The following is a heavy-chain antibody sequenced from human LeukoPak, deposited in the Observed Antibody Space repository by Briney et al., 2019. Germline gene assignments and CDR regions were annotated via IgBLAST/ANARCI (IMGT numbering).Heavy chain of an antibody. CDR3: ARRSSKRFNWYFDL. CDR1: GFTFSNYA. D-gene: IGHD5-24*01. J-gene: IGHJ2*01. V-gene: IGHV4-34*01. CDR2: INHSGST. Sequence: GSLRLSCAASGFTFSNYAMSWVRQPPGKGLEWIGEINHSGSTNYNPSLKSRVTISVDTSKNQFSLKLSSVTAADTAVYYCARRSSKRFNWYFDLWGRGTLVTVSS.